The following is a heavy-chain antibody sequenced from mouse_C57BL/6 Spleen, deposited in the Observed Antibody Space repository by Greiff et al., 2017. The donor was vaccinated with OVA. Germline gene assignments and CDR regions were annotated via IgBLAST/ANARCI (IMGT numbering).Heavy chain of an antibody. V-gene: IGHV5-12*01. J-gene: IGHJ4*01. CDR1: GFTFSDYY. Sequence: EVQVVESGGGLVQPGGSLKLSCAASGFTFSDYYMYWVRQTPEKRLEWVAYISNGGGSTYYPDTVKGRFTISRDNAKNTLYLQMSRLKSEDTAMYYCARHDPYYAMDYWGQGTSVTVSS. CDR3: ARHDPYYAMDY. CDR2: ISNGGGST.